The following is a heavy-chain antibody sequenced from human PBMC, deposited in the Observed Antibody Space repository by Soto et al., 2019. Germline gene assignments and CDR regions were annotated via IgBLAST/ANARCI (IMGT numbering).Heavy chain of an antibody. Sequence: SETLSLTCAVYGGSFSGYYWSWIRQPPGKGLEWIGEINHSGSTNYNPSLKSRVTISVDTSKNQFSLKLSSVTAADTAVYYCARGHYSNYYYYYYMDVWGKGTTVTRLL. CDR3: ARGHYSNYYYYYYMDV. D-gene: IGHD4-4*01. CDR2: INHSGST. CDR1: GGSFSGYY. J-gene: IGHJ6*03. V-gene: IGHV4-34*01.